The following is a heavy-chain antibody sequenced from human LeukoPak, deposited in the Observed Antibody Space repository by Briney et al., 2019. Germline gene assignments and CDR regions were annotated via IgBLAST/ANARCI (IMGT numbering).Heavy chain of an antibody. D-gene: IGHD1-26*01. Sequence: ASMKVSCKASGYTFTSYGISWVRQAPGQGLEWMGRISAYNGNTNYAQKLQGRVTMTTDTSTSTAYMELRSLTSDDTAVYYCARDLVPLYYYYYKAVWGKGTTVTVSS. CDR1: GYTFTSYG. CDR2: ISAYNGNT. CDR3: ARDLVPLYYYYYKAV. V-gene: IGHV1-18*01. J-gene: IGHJ6*03.